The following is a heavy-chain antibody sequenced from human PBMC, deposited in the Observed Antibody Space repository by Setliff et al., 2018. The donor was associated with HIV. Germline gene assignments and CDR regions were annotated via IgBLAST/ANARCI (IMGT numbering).Heavy chain of an antibody. Sequence: GESLKISCKGSGYTFESSWIGWVRQMPGKGLEWMGIIFPYDSDTRYSPSFQGQVTISADKSISTAYLQWSSLKASDTAMYYCARLDGLSYGSLGYYYYYYMDVWGKGTTVTV. CDR2: IFPYDSDT. V-gene: IGHV5-51*01. J-gene: IGHJ6*03. CDR1: GYTFESSW. D-gene: IGHD5-18*01. CDR3: ARLDGLSYGSLGYYYYYYMDV.